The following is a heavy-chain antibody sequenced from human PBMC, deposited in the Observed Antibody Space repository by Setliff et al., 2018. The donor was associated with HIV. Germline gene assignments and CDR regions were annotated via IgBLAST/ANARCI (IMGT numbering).Heavy chain of an antibody. D-gene: IGHD1-1*01. CDR3: ARSGWKGNYYYYYGMDV. J-gene: IGHJ6*02. Sequence: GSLRLSCAASGFTFSTYSMNWVRQAPGKGLEWVSYISRSGSIGYADSVKGRFTISRDNAKNSLYLQMNSLRAEDMALYYCARSGWKGNYYYYYGMDVWGQGTTVTVSS. CDR2: ISRSGSI. V-gene: IGHV3-48*04. CDR1: GFTFSTYS.